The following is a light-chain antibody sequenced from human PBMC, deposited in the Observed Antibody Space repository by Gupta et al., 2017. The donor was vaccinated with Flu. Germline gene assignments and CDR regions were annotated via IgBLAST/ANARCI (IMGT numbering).Light chain of an antibody. CDR1: SSDVGGYNV. CDR3: SSYTGSNIWV. J-gene: IGLJ3*02. Sequence: QSALNQPPSASGSPGQFVTISQPGTSSDVGGYNVVSWYQQHPGKAPKLMIYEVSKRPSGVPDLFSGSKSGNTASLTVSGLQAEDEAYYYCSSYTGSNIWVFGGGTKLTVL. V-gene: IGLV2-8*01. CDR2: EVS.